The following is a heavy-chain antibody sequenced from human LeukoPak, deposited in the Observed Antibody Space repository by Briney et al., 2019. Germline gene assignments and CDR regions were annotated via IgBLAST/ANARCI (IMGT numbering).Heavy chain of an antibody. CDR1: GFTFSSYG. D-gene: IGHD6-19*01. Sequence: GGSLRLSCAASGFTFSSYGMHWVRQAPGKGLEWVAVISYDGSNKYYADSVKGRFTISRDNSKNTLYLQMNSLRAEDTAVYYCAKDPGDPWGIQWLPYYYYYGMDVWGQGTTVTVSS. V-gene: IGHV3-30*18. J-gene: IGHJ6*02. CDR2: ISYDGSNK. CDR3: AKDPGDPWGIQWLPYYYYYGMDV.